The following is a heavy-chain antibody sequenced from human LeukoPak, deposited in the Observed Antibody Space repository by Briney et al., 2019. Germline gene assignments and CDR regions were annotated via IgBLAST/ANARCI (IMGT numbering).Heavy chain of an antibody. V-gene: IGHV3-21*01. CDR1: GFTFSCYS. D-gene: IGHD3-3*01. CDR2: ISSSSSYI. CDR3: ARYDFWSGHIGYYYYMDV. Sequence: GGSLRLSCAASGFTFSCYSMNWVRQAPGKGLEWVSSISSSSSYIYYADSVKGRFTIPRDNAKNSLYLQMNSLRAEDTAVYYCARYDFWSGHIGYYYYMDVWGKGTTVTVSS. J-gene: IGHJ6*03.